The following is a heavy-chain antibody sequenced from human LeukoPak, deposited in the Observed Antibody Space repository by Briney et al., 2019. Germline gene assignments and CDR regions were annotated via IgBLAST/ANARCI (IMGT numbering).Heavy chain of an antibody. V-gene: IGHV1-69*04. CDR2: IIPILGIA. J-gene: IGHJ4*02. CDR3: ARVRGDEAPTIDY. Sequence: AASVKVSCKASGGTFSSYAISWVRQAPGQGLEWMGRIIPILGIANYAQKFQGRVTITADKSTSTAYMELSSLRSEDTAVYYCARVRGDEAPTIDYWGQGTLVTVSS. D-gene: IGHD4-17*01. CDR1: GGTFSSYA.